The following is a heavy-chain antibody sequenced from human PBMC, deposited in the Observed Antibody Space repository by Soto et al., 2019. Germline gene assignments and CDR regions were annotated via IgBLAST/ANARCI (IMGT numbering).Heavy chain of an antibody. J-gene: IGHJ4*02. CDR1: GGIFSSNT. D-gene: IGHD2-21*02. CDR3: ASKAACGGDCYAFDS. V-gene: IGHV1-69*06. Sequence: GYLVQSGAEVKTPGSSVKISCKASGGIFSSNTINCVRQAAGQGLEWMGGTIPLFGTANYAEKCQGRVTITADKSTKTEYMELTSLRSEDTAVYYCASKAACGGDCYAFDSWGQGTLVTVSS. CDR2: TIPLFGTA.